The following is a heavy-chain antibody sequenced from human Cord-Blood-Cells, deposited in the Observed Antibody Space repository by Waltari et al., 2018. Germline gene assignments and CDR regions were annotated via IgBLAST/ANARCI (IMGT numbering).Heavy chain of an antibody. CDR3: ARVYCSSTSCYFDY. Sequence: EVQLVESGGGLVKPGGSLRLSCAASGFTFRSYSMNWVRQAPGKGLAWGESISSGNNYIYYADAGRCRFTISRDNAKNSLYLQMNSLRAEDTAVYYCARVYCSSTSCYFDYWGQGTLVTVSS. J-gene: IGHJ4*02. CDR1: GFTFRSYS. V-gene: IGHV3-21*01. CDR2: ISSGNNYI. D-gene: IGHD2-2*01.